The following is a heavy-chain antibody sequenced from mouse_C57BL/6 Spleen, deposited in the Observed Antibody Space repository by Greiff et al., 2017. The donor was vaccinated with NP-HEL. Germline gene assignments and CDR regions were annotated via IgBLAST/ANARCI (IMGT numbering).Heavy chain of an antibody. CDR1: GYTFTSYW. J-gene: IGHJ3*01. V-gene: IGHV1-74*01. D-gene: IGHD1-1*01. CDR2: IHPSDSDT. CDR3: AIGPYPYYYGSSSFAY. Sequence: QVHVKQPGAELVKPGASVKVSCKASGYTFTSYWMHWVKQRPGQGLEWIGRIHPSDSDTNYNQKFKGKATLTVDKSSSTAYMQLSSLTSEDSAVYYCAIGPYPYYYGSSSFAYWGQGTLVTVSA.